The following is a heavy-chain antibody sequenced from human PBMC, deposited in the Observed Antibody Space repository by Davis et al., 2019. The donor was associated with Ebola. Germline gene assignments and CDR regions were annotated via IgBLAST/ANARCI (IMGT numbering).Heavy chain of an antibody. V-gene: IGHV4-30-4*07. D-gene: IGHD3-22*01. CDR2: VYSSGST. J-gene: IGHJ4*02. CDR3: ARHYPTYYYDSNGYHTHRHFDY. Sequence: MPSETLSLTCAVSGGSISSGGYSWSWIRQPPGKRLEWTGFVYSSGSTYYNPSLESRLTMSVDTSKNQFSLKLSSVTAADTAVYYCARHYPTYYYDSNGYHTHRHFDYWGQGTLVTVSS. CDR1: GGSISSGGYS.